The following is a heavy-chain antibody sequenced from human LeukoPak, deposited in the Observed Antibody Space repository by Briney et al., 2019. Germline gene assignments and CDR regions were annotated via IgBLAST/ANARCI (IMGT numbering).Heavy chain of an antibody. CDR2: IRYDGSNK. Sequence: TGGSLRLSCAASGFTFSSYGMHWVRPDPGQGLEWEAFIRYDGSNKYYADSVKGRFTISRDNSKNSLYLQMNSLRAEDTAVYYCAKGGLGYCSSTSCHYLIDYWGQGTLVTVSS. V-gene: IGHV3-30*02. J-gene: IGHJ4*02. D-gene: IGHD2-2*01. CDR1: GFTFSSYG. CDR3: AKGGLGYCSSTSCHYLIDY.